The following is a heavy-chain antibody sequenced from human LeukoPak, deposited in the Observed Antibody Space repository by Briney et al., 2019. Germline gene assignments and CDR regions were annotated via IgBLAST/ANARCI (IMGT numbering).Heavy chain of an antibody. CDR3: ARTTHSSSWSGVFGDAFDI. Sequence: ASVKVSCKASGYTFTSYDINWVRQATGQGLEWMGWMYPNSGNTGYAQKFQGRVTMTRNTSISTANMELSSLRSEDTAVYYCARTTHSSSWSGVFGDAFDIWGQGTMVTVSS. J-gene: IGHJ3*02. CDR2: MYPNSGNT. D-gene: IGHD6-13*01. CDR1: GYTFTSYD. V-gene: IGHV1-8*01.